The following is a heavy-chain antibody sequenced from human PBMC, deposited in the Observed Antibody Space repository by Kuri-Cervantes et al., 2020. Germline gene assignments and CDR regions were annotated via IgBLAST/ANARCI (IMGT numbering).Heavy chain of an antibody. J-gene: IGHJ4*02. CDR2: IIPNSGGT. Sequence: ASVKVSCKASGYTFTSYGISWVRQAPGQGLEWMGGIIPNSGGTNYAQKFQGRVTMTRDTSISTAYMELSRLRSDDTAVYYCASSEGGYDPTPFDYWGQGTLVTSPQ. CDR1: GYTFTSYG. V-gene: IGHV1-2*02. CDR3: ASSEGGYDPTPFDY. D-gene: IGHD5-12*01.